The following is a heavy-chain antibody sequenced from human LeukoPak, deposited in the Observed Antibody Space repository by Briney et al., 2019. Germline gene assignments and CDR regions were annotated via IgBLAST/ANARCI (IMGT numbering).Heavy chain of an antibody. CDR1: GYTFTGYY. CDR2: INPNSGGT. CDR3: AREVSVRGVKNYYYYYYMDV. D-gene: IGHD3-10*01. V-gene: IGHV1-2*02. Sequence: ASVKVSCKASGYTFTGYYMHWVRQAPGQGLEWMGWINPNSGGTNYAQKFQGSVTMTRDTSISTAYMELSRLRSDDTAVYYCAREVSVRGVKNYYYYYYMDVWGRGTTVTVSS. J-gene: IGHJ6*03.